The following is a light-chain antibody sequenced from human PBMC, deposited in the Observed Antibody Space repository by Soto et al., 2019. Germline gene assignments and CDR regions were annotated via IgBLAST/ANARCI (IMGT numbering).Light chain of an antibody. V-gene: IGKV3-15*01. CDR2: DGS. CDR1: QSISTN. Sequence: VMTQSPATLSVSPGERASLSCRASQSISTNLAWHQQKPGQAPRLLIYDGSTRAPGVPARFSGSGSGTEFTLTISSLQSEDFAVYYCQQYHNWPPYTFGQGTKLEIK. J-gene: IGKJ2*01. CDR3: QQYHNWPPYT.